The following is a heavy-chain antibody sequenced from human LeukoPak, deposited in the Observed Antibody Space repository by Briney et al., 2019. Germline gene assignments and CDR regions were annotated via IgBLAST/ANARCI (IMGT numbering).Heavy chain of an antibody. D-gene: IGHD5-12*01. CDR3: ARDPGYSSFDY. CDR1: GFTFSNYW. J-gene: IGHJ4*02. Sequence: GSLRLSCAVSGFTFSNYWVTWVRPPPGKGLEFVANINRDGSVKNYVDSVKGRFTISRDNAKNSLYLQMSSLRVDDTAIYYRARDPGYSSFDYWGQGTLVTVSS. CDR2: INRDGSVK. V-gene: IGHV3-7*01.